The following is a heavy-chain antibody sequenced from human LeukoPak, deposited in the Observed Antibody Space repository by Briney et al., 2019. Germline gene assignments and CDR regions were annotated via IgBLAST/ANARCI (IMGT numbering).Heavy chain of an antibody. CDR1: GYSFTTYW. CDR2: IYPGDSDT. CDR3: ARHSGLYSSGQDS. Sequence: GESLKISCKGSGYSFTTYWIGWVRQMPGKGLEWMGTIYPGDSDTRYSPPFQGQVTISADKSISTAYLQWSSLKASDTAMYYCARHSGLYSSGQDSWGQGTLVTVSS. J-gene: IGHJ4*02. D-gene: IGHD6-19*01. V-gene: IGHV5-51*01.